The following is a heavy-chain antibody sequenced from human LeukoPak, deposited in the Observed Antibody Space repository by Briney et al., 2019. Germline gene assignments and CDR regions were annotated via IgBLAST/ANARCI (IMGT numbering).Heavy chain of an antibody. V-gene: IGHV4-31*03. Sequence: PSETLSLACTVSGGSISSGGYYWSWVRQHPEKGLEWIGYIYYSGTAYYNPSLKSRVTMSVDTSKNQFSLKLDSVTAADTAVYYCARFSNDHGVKFDYWGQGTLVTVSS. CDR3: ARFSNDHGVKFDY. CDR2: IYYSGTA. J-gene: IGHJ4*02. CDR1: GGSISSGGYY. D-gene: IGHD4-17*01.